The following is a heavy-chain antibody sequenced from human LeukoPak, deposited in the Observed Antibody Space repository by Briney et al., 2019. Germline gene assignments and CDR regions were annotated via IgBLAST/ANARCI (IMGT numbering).Heavy chain of an antibody. CDR2: IYDSGCT. Sequence: SETLSLTCTVSGGSISSTNYHWGWIRQPPGKGLEWIGTIYDSGCTYYNPSLKSRVTIFVGTSKNHVSLRLRSVTAAGTAVYYCARLSTAHVAAAGTGFDCWGQGTLVTVSS. D-gene: IGHD6-13*01. CDR1: GGSISSTNYH. V-gene: IGHV4-39*02. J-gene: IGHJ4*02. CDR3: ARLSTAHVAAAGTGFDC.